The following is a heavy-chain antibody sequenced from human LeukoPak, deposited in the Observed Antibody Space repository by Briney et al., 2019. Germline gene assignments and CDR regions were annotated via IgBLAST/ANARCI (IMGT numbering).Heavy chain of an antibody. CDR1: GYTFTSYD. Sequence: GASVKVSCKASGYTFTSYDINWVRQATGQGLEWMGWMNPNSGNTGYAQKFQGRVTMTRNTSISTAYMELSSLRYEDTAVYYCARARSSLKYYYYYYMDVWGKGTTVTVSS. CDR3: ARARSSLKYYYYYYMDV. J-gene: IGHJ6*03. V-gene: IGHV1-8*01. CDR2: MNPNSGNT. D-gene: IGHD6-13*01.